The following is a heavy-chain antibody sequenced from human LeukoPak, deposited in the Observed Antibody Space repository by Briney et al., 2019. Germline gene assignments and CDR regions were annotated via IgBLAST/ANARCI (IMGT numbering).Heavy chain of an antibody. J-gene: IGHJ3*02. V-gene: IGHV4-30-4*01. CDR1: GGSISSGDYY. Sequence: SETPSLTCTVSGGSISSGDYYWSWIRQPPGRGLEWIGYIYYSGSTYYNPSLKSRVTISVDTSKNQFSLKLSSVTAADTAVYYCAREGVVAAAKGAFDIWGQGTMVTVSS. CDR2: IYYSGST. CDR3: AREGVVAAAKGAFDI. D-gene: IGHD2-15*01.